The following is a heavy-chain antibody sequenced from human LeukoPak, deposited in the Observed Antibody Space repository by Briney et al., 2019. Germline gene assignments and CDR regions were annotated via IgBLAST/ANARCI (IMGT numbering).Heavy chain of an antibody. D-gene: IGHD1-26*01. J-gene: IGHJ4*02. V-gene: IGHV3-30*03. CDR1: GFTFSSYS. Sequence: GGSLRLSCAASGFTFSSYSMNWVRQAPGKGLEWVAFISYNGRDTFHADSVKGRFSISRDNSKNTLFLQMNSLGPGDAALYYCAREAGGPSGAFDYWGQGTLVTVSS. CDR3: AREAGGPSGAFDY. CDR2: ISYNGRDT.